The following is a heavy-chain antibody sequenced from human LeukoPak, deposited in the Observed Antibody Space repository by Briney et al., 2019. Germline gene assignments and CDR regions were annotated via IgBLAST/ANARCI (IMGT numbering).Heavy chain of an antibody. CDR3: ASSGYCSSTSCYEL. CDR2: ISSSSSYI. V-gene: IGHV3-21*01. D-gene: IGHD2-2*03. CDR1: GFTFSSYS. J-gene: IGHJ4*02. Sequence: GGSLRLSCAASGFTFSSYSMNWVRQAPGKGLEWVSSISSSSSYIYYADSVKGRFTISRDNAKNSLYLQMNSLRAVDTAVYYCASSGYCSSTSCYELWGQGTLVTVSS.